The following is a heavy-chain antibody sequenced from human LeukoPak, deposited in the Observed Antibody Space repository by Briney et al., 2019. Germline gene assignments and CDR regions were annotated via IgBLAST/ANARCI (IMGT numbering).Heavy chain of an antibody. J-gene: IGHJ4*02. Sequence: PGGSLRLSCAASGFTFNEYTMHWVRQAPGKGLEWVAIISNDGGRKYYAHSVEGRFTISRDNSKNTLYLQMDSLRAEDTAVYYCARDRAWNYFDYWGQGTLVTVSS. CDR3: ARDRAWNYFDY. CDR1: GFTFNEYT. CDR2: ISNDGGRK. D-gene: IGHD3-3*01. V-gene: IGHV3-30*03.